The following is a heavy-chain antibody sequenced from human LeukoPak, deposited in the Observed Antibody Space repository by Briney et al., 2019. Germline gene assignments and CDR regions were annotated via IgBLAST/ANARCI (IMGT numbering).Heavy chain of an antibody. J-gene: IGHJ4*02. D-gene: IGHD2-15*01. CDR1: GYTFTSYY. CDR2: INPSGGST. V-gene: IGHV1-46*01. CDR3: ASEGYCSGGSCSELSY. Sequence: ASVKVSCKASGYTFTSYYMHWVRQAPGQGLEWMGIINPSGGSTSYAQKFQGRVTMTRDTSTSTVYMELSSLRSEDTAVYYCASEGYCSGGSCSELSYWGQGTLVTVSS.